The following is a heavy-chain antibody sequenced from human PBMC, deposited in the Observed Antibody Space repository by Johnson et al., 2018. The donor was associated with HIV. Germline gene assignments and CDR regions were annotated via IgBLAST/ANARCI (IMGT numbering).Heavy chain of an antibody. CDR3: ARGGLLWFGHPAD. CDR2: IYWDGISA. D-gene: IGHD3-10*01. V-gene: IGHV3-43D*03. CDR1: GFAFADYG. J-gene: IGHJ3*01. Sequence: EVQLVESGGGVVRPGGSLRLSCAASGFAFADYGMHWVRQPPGKGLEWVSFIYWDGISAYYADSVKGRFTISRDNNKNSLYLEMNSLRAEDTAVYYCARGGLLWFGHPADWGQGTMVTVSS.